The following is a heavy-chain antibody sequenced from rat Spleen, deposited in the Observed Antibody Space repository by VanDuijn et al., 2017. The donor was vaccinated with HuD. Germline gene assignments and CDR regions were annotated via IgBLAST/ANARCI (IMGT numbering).Heavy chain of an antibody. CDR1: GFTFSNYG. D-gene: IGHD1-11*01. CDR2: ISTGGGNT. CDR3: ARDIYGGYSELGYFAY. J-gene: IGHJ3*01. Sequence: EVQLVETGGGLVQPGRTLKLSCAASGFTFSNYGMAWVRQTPTKGLEWVASISTGGGNTYYRDSVKGRFTISRDNAENTQYLQMDSLRSEDTATYFCARDIYGGYSELGYFAYWGQGTLVTVSS. V-gene: IGHV5S14*01.